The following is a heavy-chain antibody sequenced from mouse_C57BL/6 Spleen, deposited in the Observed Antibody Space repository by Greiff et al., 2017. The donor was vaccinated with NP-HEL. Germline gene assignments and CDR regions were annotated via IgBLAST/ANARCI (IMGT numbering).Heavy chain of an antibody. CDR1: GFTFSSYA. V-gene: IGHV5-4*01. J-gene: IGHJ3*01. CDR3: ARGVDGYPWFAY. D-gene: IGHD2-3*01. Sequence: QLVESGGGLVKPGGSLKLSCAASGFTFSSYAMSWVRQTPEKRLEWVATISDGGSYTYYPDTVKGRLTISRDNAKNNLYLQMSHLKSEDTAMYYCARGVDGYPWFAYWGQGTLVTVSA. CDR2: ISDGGSYT.